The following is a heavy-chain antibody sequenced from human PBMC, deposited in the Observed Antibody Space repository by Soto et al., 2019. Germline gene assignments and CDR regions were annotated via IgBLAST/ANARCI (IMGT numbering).Heavy chain of an antibody. J-gene: IGHJ6*02. V-gene: IGHV3-33*01. CDR1: GFTFSSYG. CDR2: IWYDGSNK. Sequence: PGGSLRLSCAASGFTFSSYGMHWVRQAPGKGLEWVAVIWYDGSNKYYADSVKGRFTISRDNSKNTLYLQMSSLRAEDTAVYYWAREYGSGSFGPYYYYGMDVWGQGTTVTVS. D-gene: IGHD3-10*01. CDR3: AREYGSGSFGPYYYYGMDV.